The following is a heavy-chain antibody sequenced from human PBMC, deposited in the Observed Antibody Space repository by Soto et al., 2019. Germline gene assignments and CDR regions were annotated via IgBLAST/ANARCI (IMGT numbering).Heavy chain of an antibody. V-gene: IGHV3-23*01. J-gene: IGHJ4*02. CDR2: ISGSGGST. D-gene: IGHD5-12*01. CDR3: AKVRGYSGYDLSRCDY. Sequence: GGSLRLSCAASGFTFSSYAMSWVRQAPGKGLEWVSAISGSGGSTYYADSVKGRFTISRDNSKNTLYLQMNSLRAEDTAVYYCAKVRGYSGYDLSRCDYWGQGTLVTVSS. CDR1: GFTFSSYA.